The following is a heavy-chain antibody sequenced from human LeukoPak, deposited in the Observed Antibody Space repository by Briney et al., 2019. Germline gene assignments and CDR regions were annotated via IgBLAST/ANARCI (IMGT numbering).Heavy chain of an antibody. Sequence: PGGSLRLSCAASGFTFSSYAMSWVRQAPGKGLEWVSAISGSGGSTYYADSVKGRFTISRDNSKNTLFLHMNSLRGEDTALYFCVKDSSGWDWYFDLWGRGTLVTVSS. CDR1: GFTFSSYA. V-gene: IGHV3-23*01. J-gene: IGHJ2*01. D-gene: IGHD6-19*01. CDR3: VKDSSGWDWYFDL. CDR2: ISGSGGST.